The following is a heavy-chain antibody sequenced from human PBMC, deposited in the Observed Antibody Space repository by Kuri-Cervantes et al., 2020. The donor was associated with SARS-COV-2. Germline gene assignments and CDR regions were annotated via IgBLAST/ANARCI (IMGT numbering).Heavy chain of an antibody. CDR2: ISSGRRSI. D-gene: IGHD1-20*01. CDR1: GFTFGASD. J-gene: IGHJ4*02. CDR3: VRGIVGPGYGITGSYLDS. V-gene: IGHV3-48*01. Sequence: GESLKISCAASGFTFGASDMNWVRQSPGKGLEWVSYISSGRRSIYYTDAVKGRFTISRDNGKNSLFLQMNSLRAEDTAVYYCVRGIVGPGYGITGSYLDSWGQGVLVTDSS.